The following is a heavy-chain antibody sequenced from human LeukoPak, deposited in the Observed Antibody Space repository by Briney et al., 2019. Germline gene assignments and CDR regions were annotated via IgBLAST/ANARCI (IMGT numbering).Heavy chain of an antibody. J-gene: IGHJ4*02. CDR2: ISYDGSNK. CDR3: AKALRRAVVVPAAAFDY. V-gene: IGHV3-30*18. Sequence: PGGSLRLSCAASGFTFSSYGMHWVRQAPGKGLEWVAVISYDGSNKYYADSVKGRFTISRDNSKNTLYLQMNSLRAEDTAVYYCAKALRRAVVVPAAAFDYWGQGTLVTVSS. D-gene: IGHD2-2*01. CDR1: GFTFSSYG.